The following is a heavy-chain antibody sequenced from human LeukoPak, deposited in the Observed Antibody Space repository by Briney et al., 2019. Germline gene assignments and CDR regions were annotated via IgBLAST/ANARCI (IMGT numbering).Heavy chain of an antibody. CDR1: GGSLSSSSDY. Sequence: SETLSLTCSVSGGSLSSSSDYWGWIRQPPGRGLEWIGNIYETGSTNYNPSLKSRVTISVDTSKNQFSLKLSSVTAADTAVYYCARAFHGSGGPFDYWGQGTLVTVSS. D-gene: IGHD6-25*01. CDR3: ARAFHGSGGPFDY. J-gene: IGHJ4*02. CDR2: IYETGST. V-gene: IGHV4-39*01.